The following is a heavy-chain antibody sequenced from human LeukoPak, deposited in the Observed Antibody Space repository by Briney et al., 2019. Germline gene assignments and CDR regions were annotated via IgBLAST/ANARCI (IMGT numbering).Heavy chain of an antibody. Sequence: PSETLSLTCTVSGGSISSGGYYWSWIRQHPGKGLEWIGYIHYSGSTYYNPSLKSRVTISVDTSKNQFSLKLSSVTAADTAVYYCARGSGGYSYGIDYWGQGTLVTVSS. D-gene: IGHD5-18*01. CDR2: IHYSGST. J-gene: IGHJ4*02. CDR3: ARGSGGYSYGIDY. V-gene: IGHV4-31*03. CDR1: GGSISSGGYY.